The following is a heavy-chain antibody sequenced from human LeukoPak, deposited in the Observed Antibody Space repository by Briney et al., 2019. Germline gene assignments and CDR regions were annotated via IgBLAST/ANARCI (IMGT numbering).Heavy chain of an antibody. D-gene: IGHD6-13*01. J-gene: IGHJ4*02. CDR2: IYTSGST. CDR3: ARVEGSSWFGYYFDY. CDR1: GGSISSYS. V-gene: IGHV4-4*07. Sequence: PSETLSLTCTVSGGSISSYSWSWIRQPAGKGLEWVGRIYTSGSTNYNPSLKSRVTMSVNTSKNQFSLKLSAVTAADTAVYYCARVEGSSWFGYYFDYWGQGTLVTVSS.